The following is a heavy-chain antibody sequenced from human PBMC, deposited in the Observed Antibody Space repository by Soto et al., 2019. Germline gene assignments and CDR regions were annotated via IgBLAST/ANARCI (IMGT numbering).Heavy chain of an antibody. CDR1: GFTFSRYG. CDR2: IGTAGDT. J-gene: IGHJ6*02. Sequence: EVQLVDSGGGLVQPGGSLRLSCAASGFTFSRYGMRWVRQFTGKGLEWVSAIGTAGDTYYSDSVRGRFTISRDNGKHSLYLQMNSLRVVDTAVYYCARVSSYGMDVWGQGTTVTVS. V-gene: IGHV3-13*04. CDR3: ARVSSYGMDV.